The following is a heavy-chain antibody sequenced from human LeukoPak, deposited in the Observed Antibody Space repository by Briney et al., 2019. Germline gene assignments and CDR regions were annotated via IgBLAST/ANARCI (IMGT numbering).Heavy chain of an antibody. CDR2: ISAYNGNT. Sequence: ASVMVSCKASGYTFTSYGISWVRQAPGQGLEWMGWISAYNGNTNYAQKLQGRVTMTTDTSTSTAYMELRSLRSDDTAVYYCAANIGTTGYFDYWGQGTLVTVSS. J-gene: IGHJ4*02. V-gene: IGHV1-18*01. D-gene: IGHD5-12*01. CDR1: GYTFTSYG. CDR3: AANIGTTGYFDY.